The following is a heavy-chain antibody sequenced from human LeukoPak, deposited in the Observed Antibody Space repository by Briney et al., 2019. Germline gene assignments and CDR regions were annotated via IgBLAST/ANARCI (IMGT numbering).Heavy chain of an antibody. CDR2: IWYDGSNK. Sequence: GGSLRLSCAASGFTFSSYGTHWVRQAPGKGLEWVAVIWYDGSNKYYADSVKGRFTISRDNSKNTLYLQMNSLRAEDTAVYYCARVHDVPAAARGYYYYGMDVWGQGTTVTVSS. D-gene: IGHD2-2*01. CDR3: ARVHDVPAAARGYYYYGMDV. V-gene: IGHV3-33*01. J-gene: IGHJ6*02. CDR1: GFTFSSYG.